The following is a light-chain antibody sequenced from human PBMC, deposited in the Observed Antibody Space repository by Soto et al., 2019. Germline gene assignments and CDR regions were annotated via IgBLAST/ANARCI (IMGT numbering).Light chain of an antibody. V-gene: IGKV1-5*03. CDR1: QTICSW. CDR3: QHYNSYSEA. J-gene: IGKJ1*01. CDR2: RAY. Sequence: DIQMTQSPSTLSASVGDTVTITCRASQTICSWLAWYQQKPGKAPKLLIYRAYTLKSGVPSRFSGSGSGTEFTLTISSLQPDDFATYYCQHYNSYSEAFGQGTKVDIK.